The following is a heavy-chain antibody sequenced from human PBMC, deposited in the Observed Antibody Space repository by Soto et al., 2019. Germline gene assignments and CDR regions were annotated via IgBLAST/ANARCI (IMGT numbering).Heavy chain of an antibody. CDR2: ISGSGGST. J-gene: IGHJ6*02. CDR3: AAPYYDFWSGYYGMDV. CDR1: GFTFSSYA. V-gene: IGHV3-23*01. D-gene: IGHD3-3*01. Sequence: PGGSLRLSCAASGFTFSSYAMSWVRQAPGKGLEWVSAISGSGGSTYYADSVKGRFTIPRDNSKNTLYLQMNSLRAEDTAVYYCAAPYYDFWSGYYGMDVWGQGTTVTVSS.